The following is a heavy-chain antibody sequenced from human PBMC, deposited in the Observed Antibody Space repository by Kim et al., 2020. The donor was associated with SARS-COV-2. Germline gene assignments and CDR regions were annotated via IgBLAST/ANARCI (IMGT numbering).Heavy chain of an antibody. V-gene: IGHV4-4*07. Sequence: SETLSLTCTVSGGSISSYYWSWIRQPAGKGLEWIGRIYTSGSTNYNPSLKSRVTMSVDTSKNQFSLKLSSVTAADTAVYYCARDPPHWNVVVPAAKYYYYGMDVWGQGTTITVSS. CDR3: ARDPPHWNVVVPAAKYYYYGMDV. CDR1: GGSISSYY. D-gene: IGHD2-2*01. J-gene: IGHJ6*02. CDR2: IYTSGST.